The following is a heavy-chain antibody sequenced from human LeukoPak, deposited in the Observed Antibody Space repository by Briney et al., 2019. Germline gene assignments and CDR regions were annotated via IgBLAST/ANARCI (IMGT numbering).Heavy chain of an antibody. CDR2: IKEDGSAQ. Sequence: GGSLRLSCAAYGFTFSKSWMSWVRQTPEKGLEWVANIKEDGSAQSYVDSLRGRFTISRDNAKNSLYLQMNSLRAEDTAVYYCAKDDDRYYWGQGIRVTVSS. D-gene: IGHD2-21*01. V-gene: IGHV3-7*04. CDR1: GFTFSKSW. CDR3: AKDDDRYY. J-gene: IGHJ4*02.